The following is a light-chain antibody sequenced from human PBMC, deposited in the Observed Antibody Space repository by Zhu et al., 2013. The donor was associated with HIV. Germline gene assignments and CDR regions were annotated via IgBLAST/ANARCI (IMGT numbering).Light chain of an antibody. J-gene: IGKJ1*01. CDR3: QQYNNWFWT. Sequence: EIVLTQSPGTLSLSPGERATLSCRASQSVSSSYLAWYQQKPGQAPRLLIYGASTRATGIPARFSGSGSGTEFTLTISSLQSEDFAVYYCQQYNNWFWTFGQGTKVEIK. V-gene: IGKV3-15*01. CDR2: GAS. CDR1: QSVSSSY.